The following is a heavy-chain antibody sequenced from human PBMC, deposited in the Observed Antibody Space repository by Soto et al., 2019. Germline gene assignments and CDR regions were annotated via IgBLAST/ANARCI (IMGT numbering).Heavy chain of an antibody. CDR1: GGSISSSSYY. V-gene: IGHV4-61*05. Sequence: SETLSLTCTVSGGSISSSSYYWGWIRQPPGRGLEWIGHIFYSGSTNYNPALKSRVAISVDTSKNQFTLKLSTVTAADTAVYYCARRHGSCFDYWGQGTLVTVSS. J-gene: IGHJ4*02. CDR2: IFYSGST. CDR3: ARRHGSCFDY.